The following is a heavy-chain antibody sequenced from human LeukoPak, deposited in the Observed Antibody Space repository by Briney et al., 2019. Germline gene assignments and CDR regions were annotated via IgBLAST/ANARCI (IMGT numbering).Heavy chain of an antibody. CDR2: IIPILGIA. V-gene: IGHV1-69*04. D-gene: IGHD1-26*01. CDR1: GGTFTSYT. Sequence: ASVKVSCKASGGTFTSYTISWVRQAPGQGLEWMGRIIPILGIANYAQKFQGRVTITADKSTSTAYMELSSLRSEDTAVYYCARDEVGANGVDYWGQGTLVTVSS. J-gene: IGHJ4*02. CDR3: ARDEVGANGVDY.